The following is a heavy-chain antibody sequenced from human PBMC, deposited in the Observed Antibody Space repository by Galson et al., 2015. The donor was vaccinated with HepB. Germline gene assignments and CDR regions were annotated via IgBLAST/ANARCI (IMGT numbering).Heavy chain of an antibody. CDR3: TTEDGSGYPDYFDY. J-gene: IGHJ4*02. CDR2: IKSKTDGGTT. CDR1: GFTFSNAW. Sequence: SLRLSCAASGFTFSNAWMSWVRQAPGKGLEWVGRIKSKTDGGTTDYAAPVEGRFTISRDDSKNTLYLQMNSSKTEDTAVYYCTTEDGSGYPDYFDYWGQGTLVTVSS. V-gene: IGHV3-15*01. D-gene: IGHD3-22*01.